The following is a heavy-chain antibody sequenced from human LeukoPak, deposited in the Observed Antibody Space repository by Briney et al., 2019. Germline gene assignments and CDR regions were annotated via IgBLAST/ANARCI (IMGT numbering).Heavy chain of an antibody. J-gene: IGHJ4*02. Sequence: ASVKVSCKASGYTFTGYFLHWVRQAPGQGLDWMGWINPNTGGTKYAQKFQGRVTMTRDTSIGTAYMELSTVTSDDTAVYFCARVHATGYFSLDLGYWGQGTLVTVSS. D-gene: IGHD3-9*01. CDR3: ARVHATGYFSLDLGY. CDR2: INPNTGGT. V-gene: IGHV1-2*02. CDR1: GYTFTGYF.